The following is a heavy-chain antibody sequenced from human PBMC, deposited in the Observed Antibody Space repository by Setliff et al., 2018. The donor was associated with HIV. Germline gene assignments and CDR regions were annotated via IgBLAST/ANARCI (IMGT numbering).Heavy chain of an antibody. D-gene: IGHD2-15*01. CDR3: ARDRFCSRGSCYEPNWFDP. Sequence: SVKVSCKASGGNFSTYGISWVRQAPRQGLEWMGGIIPLFNKSNNAQKFQVRVTITADESTSTAYMELKSLRSEDSAVYYCARDRFCSRGSCYEPNWFDPWGQGTLVTVSS. V-gene: IGHV1-69*13. CDR2: IIPLFNKS. CDR1: GGNFSTYG. J-gene: IGHJ5*02.